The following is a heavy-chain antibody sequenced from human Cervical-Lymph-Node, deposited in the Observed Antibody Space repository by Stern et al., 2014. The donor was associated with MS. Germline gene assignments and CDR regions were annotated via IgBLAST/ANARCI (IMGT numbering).Heavy chain of an antibody. CDR3: ARIRSGGPRAYFDY. J-gene: IGHJ4*02. V-gene: IGHV4-61*02. D-gene: IGHD2-15*01. CDR2: IYTSGST. CDR1: GGSISSGSYY. Sequence: VQLVESGPGLVKPSQTLSLTCTVSGGSISSGSYYWSWIRQPAGKGLEWIGRIYTSGSTNYNPSLKTRVTISVDTSKNQFSLKLSSVTAADTAVYYCARIRSGGPRAYFDYWGQGTLVTVSS.